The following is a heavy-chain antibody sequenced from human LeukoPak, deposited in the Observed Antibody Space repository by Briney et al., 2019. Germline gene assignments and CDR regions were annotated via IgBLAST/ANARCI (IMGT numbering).Heavy chain of an antibody. J-gene: IGHJ5*02. Sequence: PGGSLRLSCAASGFSLSSYVMSWVRQAPGKGLEWVSVISGSGGSTYYADSVKGRFTISRDNSKNTLYLQMNSLRAEDTAVYYCANGGRKGGLDPWGQGTLVTVSS. V-gene: IGHV3-23*01. CDR3: ANGGRKGGLDP. CDR2: ISGSGGST. CDR1: GFSLSSYV. D-gene: IGHD2-15*01.